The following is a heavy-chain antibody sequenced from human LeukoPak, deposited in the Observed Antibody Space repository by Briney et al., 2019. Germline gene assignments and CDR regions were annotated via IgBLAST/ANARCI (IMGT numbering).Heavy chain of an antibody. Sequence: PSETLSLTCAVYGGSFSGYYWSWIRQPPGKGLEWIGEINHSGSTNYNPSLKSRVTISVDTSKNQFSLKLSSVTAADTAVYYCARPGLCSGGSCPDPAFDYWGQGTLVTVSS. V-gene: IGHV4-34*01. CDR2: INHSGST. J-gene: IGHJ4*02. CDR3: ARPGLCSGGSCPDPAFDY. CDR1: GGSFSGYY. D-gene: IGHD2-15*01.